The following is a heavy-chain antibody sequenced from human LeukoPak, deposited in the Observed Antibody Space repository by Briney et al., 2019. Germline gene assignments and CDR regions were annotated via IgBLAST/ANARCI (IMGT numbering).Heavy chain of an antibody. CDR2: IYTSGST. CDR3: ARLRNYYYYMDV. V-gene: IGHV4-4*09. D-gene: IGHD3-16*01. J-gene: IGHJ6*03. CDR1: GGSISSYY. Sequence: SETLSLTCTVSGGSISSYYWSWIRQPPGKGLERIGYIYTSGSTNYNPSLKSRVTISVDTSKNQFSLKLSSVTAADTAVYYCARLRNYYYYMDVWGKGTTVTVSS.